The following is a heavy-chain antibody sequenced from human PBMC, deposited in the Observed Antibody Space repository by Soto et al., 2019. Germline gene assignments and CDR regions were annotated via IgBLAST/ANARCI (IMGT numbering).Heavy chain of an antibody. CDR3: AVHWRYGSGSYSFDS. CDR1: TYTSGDDW. CDR2: IDPSDSYA. V-gene: IGHV5-10-1*01. J-gene: IGHJ5*01. D-gene: IGHD3-10*01. Sequence: GESLKISCEVSTYTSGDDWISWVRQKPGKGLEWMGKIDPSDSYATYSPPFQGHVTISVDKSFRTTYVQWSSLKASDSAMYYCAVHWRYGSGSYSFDSWGQGTLVTVSS.